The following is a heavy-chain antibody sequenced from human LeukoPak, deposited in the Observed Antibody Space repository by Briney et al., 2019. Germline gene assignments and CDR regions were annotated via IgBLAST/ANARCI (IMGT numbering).Heavy chain of an antibody. J-gene: IGHJ4*02. CDR2: VYYTGST. D-gene: IGHD6-6*01. Sequence: SETPSHTRSVSGGSVSNYYRSWIRQPPGKGLEWIGYVYYTGSTNYNPSLKSRVTMFEDKSKNQFSLRLYSVTVADTAVYYCARHFAYSSSSYFDYWGKEGLSTVSS. CDR1: GGSVSNYY. CDR3: ARHFAYSSSSYFDY. V-gene: IGHV4-59*08.